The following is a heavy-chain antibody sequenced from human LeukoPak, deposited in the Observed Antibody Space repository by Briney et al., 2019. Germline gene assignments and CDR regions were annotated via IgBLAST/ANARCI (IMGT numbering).Heavy chain of an antibody. CDR3: AGLSMTTVTTRSY. D-gene: IGHD4-17*01. CDR1: GFTFSSYS. V-gene: IGHV3-21*01. J-gene: IGHJ4*02. CDR2: ISSSSSYI. Sequence: PGGSLRLSCAASGFTFSSYSMNWVRQAPGKGLEWVSSISSSSSYIYYADSVKGRFTISRDNAKNSLYLQMNSLRAEDTAVYYCAGLSMTTVTTRSYWGQGTLVTVSS.